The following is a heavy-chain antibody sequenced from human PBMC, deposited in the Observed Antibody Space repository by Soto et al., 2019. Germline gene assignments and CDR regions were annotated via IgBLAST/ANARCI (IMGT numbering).Heavy chain of an antibody. CDR1: GFTFSNYA. D-gene: IGHD6-13*01. Sequence: EVQLLESGGGLVQPGGSLRLSCVASGFTFSNYAMSWVRQAPGKGLEWVSVVSGGGGSTYYADSVKGRFTISRDNSKNTLYLQMNSMRAEDTAVYFCEKERYSSSWYGGDYWGQGTLVTVSS. V-gene: IGHV3-23*01. J-gene: IGHJ4*02. CDR3: EKERYSSSWYGGDY. CDR2: VSGGGGST.